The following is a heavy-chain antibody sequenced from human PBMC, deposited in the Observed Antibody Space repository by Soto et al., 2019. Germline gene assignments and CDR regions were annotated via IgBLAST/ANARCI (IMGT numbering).Heavy chain of an antibody. CDR3: ARVEPGTATTVVDAFDI. CDR1: GGFVSSGSYY. D-gene: IGHD1-1*01. CDR2: MSTSGGT. J-gene: IGHJ3*02. V-gene: IGHV4-34*01. Sequence: QVKLQQWGAGLLKPSETLSLTCAVYGGFVSSGSYYWSWIRQPPGKGLEWLGEMSTSGGTHFNPSLKSRVTTSVDTSKNQFSLTMRAVTAADTALYYCARVEPGTATTVVDAFDIWGPGIMVTVSS.